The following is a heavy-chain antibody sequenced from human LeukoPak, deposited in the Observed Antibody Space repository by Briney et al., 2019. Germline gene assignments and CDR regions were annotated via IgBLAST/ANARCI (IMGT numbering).Heavy chain of an antibody. CDR3: ARVFGYYYYYMDV. CDR2: IKDDGSDT. D-gene: IGHD3-3*01. CDR1: GFDFSTFW. V-gene: IGHV3-7*04. Sequence: PGASLRLSCAGSGFDFSTFWMTWVRQAPGKGLEWVATIKDDGSDTYYVDSLKGRFTISRDNAKNSVNLQMKSLRVEDTAVYFCARVFGYYYYYMDVWGKGTTVTVSS. J-gene: IGHJ6*03.